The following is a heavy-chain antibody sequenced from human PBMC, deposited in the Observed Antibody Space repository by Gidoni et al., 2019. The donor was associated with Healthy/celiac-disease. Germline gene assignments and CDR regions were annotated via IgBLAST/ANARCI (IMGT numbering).Heavy chain of an antibody. V-gene: IGHV3-15*01. CDR3: TTGSYLARLGFDY. J-gene: IGHJ4*02. Sequence: APVKGRFTISRDDSKNTLYLQMNSLKTEDTAVYYCTTGSYLARLGFDYWGQGTLVTVSS. D-gene: IGHD6-6*01.